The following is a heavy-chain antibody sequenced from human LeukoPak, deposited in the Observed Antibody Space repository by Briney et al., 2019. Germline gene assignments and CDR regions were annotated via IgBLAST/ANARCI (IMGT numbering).Heavy chain of an antibody. Sequence: SETLSLTCTVSGGSVSSSSYYWGWIRQPPGKGLEWIGFIYYSGSTYYNPSLKSRVSISVDTSKNQFPLKLTSVTAADTALYYCARHGPLSRCSSSSGWFDPWGQGTLVPVSS. CDR3: ARHGPLSRCSSSSGWFDP. D-gene: IGHD6-6*01. CDR2: IYYSGST. J-gene: IGHJ5*02. V-gene: IGHV4-39*01. CDR1: GGSVSSSSYY.